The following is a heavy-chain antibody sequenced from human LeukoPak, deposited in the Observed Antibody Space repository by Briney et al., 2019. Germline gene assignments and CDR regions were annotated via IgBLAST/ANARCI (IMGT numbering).Heavy chain of an antibody. J-gene: IGHJ4*02. CDR3: ARPGIAVADQYYFDY. Sequence: GGSLRLSCAASGFTFSSYAMHWVRQAPGKGLEWVAVISYDGSNKYYADSVKGRFTISSDNSKNTLYLQMNSLRAEDTAVYYCARPGIAVADQYYFDYWGQGTLVTVSS. CDR2: ISYDGSNK. CDR1: GFTFSSYA. V-gene: IGHV3-30-3*01. D-gene: IGHD6-19*01.